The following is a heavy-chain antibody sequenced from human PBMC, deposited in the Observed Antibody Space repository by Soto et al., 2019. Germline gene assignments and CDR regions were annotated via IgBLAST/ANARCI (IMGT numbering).Heavy chain of an antibody. Sequence: ASVKVSCKVSGYTLTELSMHWVRQAPGYGLEWMGGFDPEDGETIYAQKFQGRVTVTEDTSTDTAYMELSSLRSEDTAVYYCATGVSGVVIIFDYWGQGTLVTVSS. J-gene: IGHJ4*02. V-gene: IGHV1-24*01. CDR2: FDPEDGET. CDR3: ATGVSGVVIIFDY. CDR1: GYTLTELS. D-gene: IGHD3-3*01.